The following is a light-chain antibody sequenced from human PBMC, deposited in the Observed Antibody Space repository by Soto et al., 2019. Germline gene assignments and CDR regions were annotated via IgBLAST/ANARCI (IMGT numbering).Light chain of an antibody. V-gene: IGKV3-15*01. CDR2: GAS. J-gene: IGKJ5*01. CDR3: QQYNNWPSIT. CDR1: QSVSSN. Sequence: ERVMTQSPATLSVSPGERDTLSCRASQSVSSNLAWYQQKPGQAPRLLIYGASTRATGIPARFSGSGSGTEFTLTISSLQSEDFAVYYCQQYNNWPSITFGQGTRLEIK.